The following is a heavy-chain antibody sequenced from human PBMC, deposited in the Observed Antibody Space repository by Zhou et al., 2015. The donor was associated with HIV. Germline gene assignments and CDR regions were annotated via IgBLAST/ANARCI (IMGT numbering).Heavy chain of an antibody. CDR3: AREPFQTTVGGLVDY. V-gene: IGHV1-69*01. Sequence: QVRLVQSGTEVKRPGSSVKISCKASGATFENYAVHWVRQAPGQGLEWMGGIIPIFGTANYAQKFQGRVTITADESTSTAYMELSSLRSEDTAVYYCAREPFQTTVGGLVDYWGQGTLVTVSS. CDR1: GATFENYA. J-gene: IGHJ4*02. D-gene: IGHD4-23*01. CDR2: IIPIFGTA.